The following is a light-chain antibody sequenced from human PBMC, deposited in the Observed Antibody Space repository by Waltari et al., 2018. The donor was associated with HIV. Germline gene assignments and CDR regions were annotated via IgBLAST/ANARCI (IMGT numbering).Light chain of an antibody. J-gene: IGLJ1*01. CDR1: SSDVGGDNY. Sequence: QSALTQPRSVSGSPGQSVTFSGTGTSSDVGGDNYVPWYQQHPGKAPKLVVYDVSQRPSGVPDRFSGSKSANTASLTISGLQAEDEAYYYCCSYAGSYTYVFGTGTKVTVL. CDR2: DVS. V-gene: IGLV2-11*01. CDR3: CSYAGSYTYV.